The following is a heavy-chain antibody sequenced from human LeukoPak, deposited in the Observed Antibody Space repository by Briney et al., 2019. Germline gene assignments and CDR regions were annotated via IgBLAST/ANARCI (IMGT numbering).Heavy chain of an antibody. J-gene: IGHJ4*02. V-gene: IGHV1-46*01. CDR1: GYTFTGYY. Sequence: ASVKVSCKASGYTFTGYYMHWVRQAPGQGLEWMGIINPSGGSTSYAQKFQGRVTMTRDMSTSTVYMELSSLRSEDTAVYYCARVGFDSSGGYYFDYWGQGTLVTVSS. CDR2: INPSGGST. CDR3: ARVGFDSSGGYYFDY. D-gene: IGHD3-22*01.